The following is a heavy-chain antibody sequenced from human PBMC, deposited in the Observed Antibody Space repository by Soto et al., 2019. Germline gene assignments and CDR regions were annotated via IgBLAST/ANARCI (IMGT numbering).Heavy chain of an antibody. D-gene: IGHD5-12*01. CDR1: GGSISSDDYY. V-gene: IGHV4-30-4*01. Sequence: QVQLQESGPGLVKPSQTLSLTCTVSGGSISSDDYYWSWIRQTPGRGLEWIGFIFYSGNTYYNPSINCRTSISVETYKNQFSMKLTSVTATDTAVYYCVRDGTKISPHGNIMAARHFDSCGQGVLVIVSS. CDR2: IFYSGNT. J-gene: IGHJ4*02. CDR3: VRDGTKISPHGNIMAARHFDS.